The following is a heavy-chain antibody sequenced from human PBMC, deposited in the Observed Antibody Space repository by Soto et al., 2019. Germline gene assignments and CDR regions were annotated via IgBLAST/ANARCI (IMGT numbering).Heavy chain of an antibody. V-gene: IGHV4-34*01. J-gene: IGHJ3*02. CDR2: INHSGST. D-gene: IGHD3-3*01. Sequence: TLSLTCAVYGGSFSGYYWSWIRQPPGKGLEWIGEINHSGSTNYNPSLKSRVTISVDTSKNQFSLKLSSVTAADTAVYYCARPYDFWSGYYAFDIWGQGTMVTVSS. CDR3: ARPYDFWSGYYAFDI. CDR1: GGSFSGYY.